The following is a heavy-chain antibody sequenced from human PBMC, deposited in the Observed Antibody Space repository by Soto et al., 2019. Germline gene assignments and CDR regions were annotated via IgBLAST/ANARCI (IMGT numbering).Heavy chain of an antibody. CDR3: AAVRLRRWLGRGTFYY. CDR2: IHYSGST. Sequence: QVQLQESGPGLVKPSETLSLTCTISGGSISSYYWSWIRQPPGKGLEWIGYIHYSGSTNYNPSLKSRVTRTLYPPNNQFCLKLCSVTAPDRQVYDWAAVRLRRWLGRGTFYYWGQGSLVTVSS. V-gene: IGHV4-59*01. D-gene: IGHD1-1*01. J-gene: IGHJ4*02. CDR1: GGSISSYY.